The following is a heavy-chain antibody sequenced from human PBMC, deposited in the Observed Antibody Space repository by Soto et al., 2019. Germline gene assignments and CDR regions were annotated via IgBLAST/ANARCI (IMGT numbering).Heavy chain of an antibody. D-gene: IGHD3-22*01. V-gene: IGHV4-31*03. Sequence: ASETLSLTCTVSGGSISSGAHYWSWIRQHPGKGLEWIGYIYYSGSTYYNPSLESRVTLSVDTSRKQFSLKVSSVTAADTAVYYCARANYFDSSGPFDYWGPGTLVTVSS. CDR3: ARANYFDSSGPFDY. J-gene: IGHJ4*02. CDR2: IYYSGST. CDR1: GGSISSGAHY.